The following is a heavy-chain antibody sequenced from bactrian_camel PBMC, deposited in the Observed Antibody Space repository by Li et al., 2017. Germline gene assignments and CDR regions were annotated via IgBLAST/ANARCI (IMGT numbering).Heavy chain of an antibody. D-gene: IGHD5*01. CDR2: IDTDGST. Sequence: HVQLVESGGGSVQAGGSLRLSCAASRYMYDNGCMGWFRQAPGKEREGVATIDTDGSTRYADSVKGRFTLSKDNAKNTVYLQMNSLKPEDTAMYYCAARPGGAWGWCELAQVGFSLWGQGTQVTVS. V-gene: IGHV3S53*01. CDR1: RYMYDNGC. CDR3: AARPGGAWGWCELAQVGFSL. J-gene: IGHJ4*01.